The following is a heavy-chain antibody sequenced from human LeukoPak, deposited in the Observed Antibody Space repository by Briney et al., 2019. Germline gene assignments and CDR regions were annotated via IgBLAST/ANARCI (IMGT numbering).Heavy chain of an antibody. Sequence: PGGSLRLSCAASGFTLSSYWMSWVRQAPGKGLEWVANIKQDGSEKYYVDSVKGRFTISRDNAKNSLYLQMNSLRAEDTAVYYCARDVDSIGYMDVWGKGTTVTVSS. J-gene: IGHJ6*03. CDR2: IKQDGSEK. D-gene: IGHD3-22*01. CDR3: ARDVDSIGYMDV. CDR1: GFTLSSYW. V-gene: IGHV3-7*01.